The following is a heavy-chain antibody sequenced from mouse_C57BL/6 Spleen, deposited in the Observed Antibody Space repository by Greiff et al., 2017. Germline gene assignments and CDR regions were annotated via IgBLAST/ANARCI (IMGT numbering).Heavy chain of an antibody. J-gene: IGHJ1*03. CDR3: ARGDYYGSSYVWYFDV. V-gene: IGHV1-55*01. D-gene: IGHD1-1*01. Sequence: QVQLQQSGAELVKPGASVKMSCKASGYTFTSYWITWVKQRPGQGLEWIGDIYPGSGSTNYNEKFKSKATLTVDTSSSTAYMQLSSLTSEDSAVYYCARGDYYGSSYVWYFDVWGTGTTVTVSS. CDR2: IYPGSGST. CDR1: GYTFTSYW.